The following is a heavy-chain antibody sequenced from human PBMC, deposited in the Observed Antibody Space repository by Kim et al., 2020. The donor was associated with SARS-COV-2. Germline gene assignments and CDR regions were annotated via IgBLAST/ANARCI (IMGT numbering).Heavy chain of an antibody. CDR2: ISYDGSNK. CDR3: AKGLRYFDWLLGPDAFD. D-gene: IGHD3-9*01. V-gene: IGHV3-30*18. CDR1: GFTFSSYG. Sequence: GGSLRLSCAASGFTFSSYGMHWVRQAPGKGLEWVAVISYDGSNKYYTDSVKGRFTISRDNSKNTLYLQMNSLRAEDTAVYYCAKGLRYFDWLLGPDAFD. J-gene: IGHJ3*02.